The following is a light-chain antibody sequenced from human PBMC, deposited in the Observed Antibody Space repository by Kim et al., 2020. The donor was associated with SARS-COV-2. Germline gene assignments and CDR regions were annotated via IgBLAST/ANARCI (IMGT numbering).Light chain of an antibody. Sequence: FSPGENAPPPCRASQSISYYYLAWYQQKPGQAPRVLIYGTSNRDTGIPDRFSGSGSGTDFTLTISRLEPEDFAVYYCQQYGGSLTFGGGTKVDIK. V-gene: IGKV3-20*01. J-gene: IGKJ4*01. CDR2: GTS. CDR3: QQYGGSLT. CDR1: QSISYYY.